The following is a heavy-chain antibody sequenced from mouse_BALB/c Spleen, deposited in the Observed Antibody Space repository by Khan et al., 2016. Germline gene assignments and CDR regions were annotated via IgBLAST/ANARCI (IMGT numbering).Heavy chain of an antibody. V-gene: IGHV4-1*02. CDR1: GFDFSRYW. D-gene: IGHD1-1*01. CDR3: ARAGYYGYLAY. Sequence: EVKLLESGGGLVQPGGSLKLSCAASGFDFSRYWMSWVRQAPGKGLEWIGEINPDSSMINYTPSLKDKFIISRDNAKNTLYLQMRIVRSEDTALYYCARAGYYGYLAYWGQGTLVTVSA. J-gene: IGHJ3*01. CDR2: INPDSSMI.